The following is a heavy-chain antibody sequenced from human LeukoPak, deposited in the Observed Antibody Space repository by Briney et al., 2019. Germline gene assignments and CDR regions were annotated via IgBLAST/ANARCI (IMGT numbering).Heavy chain of an antibody. CDR2: ISYDGSNK. D-gene: IGHD4-23*01. V-gene: IGHV3-30*18. Sequence: PGGSLRLSCAASGFTFSSYGMHWVRQAPGKGLEWVAVISYDGSNKYYADSVKGRFTISRDNSKNTLYLQMNSLRAEDTAVYYCAKLESPDYGGNSATGYWYFDLWGRGTLVTVSS. CDR3: AKLESPDYGGNSATGYWYFDL. CDR1: GFTFSSYG. J-gene: IGHJ2*01.